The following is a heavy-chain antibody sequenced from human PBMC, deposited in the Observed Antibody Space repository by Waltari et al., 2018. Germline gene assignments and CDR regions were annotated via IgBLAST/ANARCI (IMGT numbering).Heavy chain of an antibody. Sequence: QVQLQPWGAGLLKPSETLSLTCAVYVGSFSGYYWSGIRRPPGKGLEWIGEINQSGSTNYNPSLKSRVTISVDTSKNQFSLKLSSVTAADTAVYYCARGLFDGPDYWGQGTLVTVSS. CDR1: VGSFSGYY. CDR2: INQSGST. V-gene: IGHV4-34*01. J-gene: IGHJ4*02. CDR3: ARGLFDGPDY.